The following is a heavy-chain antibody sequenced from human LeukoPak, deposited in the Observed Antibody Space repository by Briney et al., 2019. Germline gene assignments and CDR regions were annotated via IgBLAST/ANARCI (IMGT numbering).Heavy chain of an antibody. CDR3: TRDAYNFNDFDY. J-gene: IGHJ4*02. Sequence: GGSLRLSCAVSEFTFSHFAMHWVRQAPGKGLEWVAVVSSHGNDGYYADSVKGRFTISRDNSKNTLYLQIDSLRAEDTATYYCTRDAYNFNDFDYWGQGTLATVSS. D-gene: IGHD5-24*01. CDR1: EFTFSHFA. CDR2: VSSHGNDG. V-gene: IGHV3-30*01.